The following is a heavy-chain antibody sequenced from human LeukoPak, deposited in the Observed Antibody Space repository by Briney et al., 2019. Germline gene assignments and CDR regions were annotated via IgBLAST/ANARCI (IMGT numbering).Heavy chain of an antibody. CDR3: ATDNLYNWNDGPVAFDI. Sequence: ASVKVSCKASGGTFSSYAISWVRQAPGQGLEWMGGIIPIFGTANYAQKFQGRVTNNTDESTSTAYMELTSLRSEDTAVYYCATDNLYNWNDGPVAFDIWGQGTMVTVSS. CDR1: GGTFSSYA. V-gene: IGHV1-69*05. J-gene: IGHJ3*02. CDR2: IIPIFGTA. D-gene: IGHD1-20*01.